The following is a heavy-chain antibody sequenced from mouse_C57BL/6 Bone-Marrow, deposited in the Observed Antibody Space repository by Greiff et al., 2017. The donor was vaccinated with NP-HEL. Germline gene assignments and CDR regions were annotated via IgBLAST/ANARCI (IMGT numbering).Heavy chain of an antibody. CDR2: INRNNGGT. V-gene: IGHV1-18*01. D-gene: IGHD2-3*01. CDR1: GYTFTDYN. J-gene: IGHJ1*03. CDR3: ARTPYDGYSWYFDV. Sequence: EVQLQESGPELVKPGASVKIPCKASGYTFTDYNMDWVKQSHGKSLEWIGDINRNNGGTIYNQKFKGKATLTVDKSSSTAYMELRSLTSEDTAVYYCARTPYDGYSWYFDVWGTGTTVTVSS.